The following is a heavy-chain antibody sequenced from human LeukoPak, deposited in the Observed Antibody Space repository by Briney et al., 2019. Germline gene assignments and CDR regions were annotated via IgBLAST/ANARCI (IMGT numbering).Heavy chain of an antibody. D-gene: IGHD1-26*01. CDR3: ANHSGSYYWYAFDI. J-gene: IGHJ3*02. CDR2: IYYSGNT. V-gene: IGHV4-59*01. CDR1: GGSISSYY. Sequence: SETLSLTCTVPGGSISSYYWSWIRQPPGKGLEWIGYIYYSGNTNYNPSLKSRVTISVDTSKNQFSLKLSSVTAADTAVYYCANHSGSYYWYAFDIWGQGTMVTVSS.